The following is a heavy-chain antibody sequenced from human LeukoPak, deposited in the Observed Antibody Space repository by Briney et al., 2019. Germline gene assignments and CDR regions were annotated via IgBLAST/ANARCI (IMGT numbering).Heavy chain of an antibody. D-gene: IGHD1-26*01. J-gene: IGHJ4*02. Sequence: ASVKVSCKASGGTFSSYAISWVRQAPGQGLEWMARIIPILGIANYAQKFQGRVTITADKSTSTAYMELSSLRSEDTAVYYCARDLGGSYYVDYFDYWGQGTLVTVSS. CDR3: ARDLGGSYYVDYFDY. V-gene: IGHV1-69*04. CDR1: GGTFSSYA. CDR2: IIPILGIA.